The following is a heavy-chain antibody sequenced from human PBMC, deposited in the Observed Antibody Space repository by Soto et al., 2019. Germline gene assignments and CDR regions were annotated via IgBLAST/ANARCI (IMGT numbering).Heavy chain of an antibody. J-gene: IGHJ5*02. CDR1: GYTFTSYA. Sequence: ASVKVSCKASGYTFTSYAMHWVRQAPGQRLEWMGWINAGNGNTKYSQKFQGRVTITRDTSASTAYMELSSLRSEDTAVYYCARNDDFWSGYYLAWFDPWGQGTLVTVSS. D-gene: IGHD3-3*01. CDR2: INAGNGNT. CDR3: ARNDDFWSGYYLAWFDP. V-gene: IGHV1-3*01.